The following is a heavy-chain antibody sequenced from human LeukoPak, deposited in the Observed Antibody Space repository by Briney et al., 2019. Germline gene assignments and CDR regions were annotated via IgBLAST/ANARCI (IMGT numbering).Heavy chain of an antibody. J-gene: IGHJ3*02. CDR3: ARPITIFALDAFDI. CDR1: GYTFTGYY. V-gene: IGHV1-2*02. CDR2: INPDSGGT. Sequence: ASVKVSCKASGYTFTGYYMHWVRQAPGQGLEWMGWINPDSGGTNYAQKFQGRVTMTRDTSISTAYMELSRLRSDDTAVYYCARPITIFALDAFDIWGQGTMVTVPS. D-gene: IGHD3-3*01.